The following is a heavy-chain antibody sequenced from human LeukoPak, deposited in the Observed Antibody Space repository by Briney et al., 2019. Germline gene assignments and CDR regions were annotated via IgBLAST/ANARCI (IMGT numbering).Heavy chain of an antibody. D-gene: IGHD3-22*01. CDR3: ARDGSSGNYHDVLDY. V-gene: IGHV3-66*02. Sequence: PGGSLRLSCAASEFTVSSNYMSWVRQAPGKGLEWVSSIYSGGSTYYADSVKGRFTISRDNSKNMVYLQINSLRAEDTAVYYCARDGSSGNYHDVLDYWGQGTLVTVSS. J-gene: IGHJ4*02. CDR1: EFTVSSNY. CDR2: IYSGGST.